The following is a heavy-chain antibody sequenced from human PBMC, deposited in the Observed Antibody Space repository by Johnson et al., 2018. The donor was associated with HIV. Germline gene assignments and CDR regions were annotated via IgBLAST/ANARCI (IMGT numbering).Heavy chain of an antibody. V-gene: IGHV3-30*03. CDR1: GFTFSSYG. CDR2: ISYDGSNK. CDR3: ARGKDMAGTGAFDI. Sequence: QVQLVESGGGVVQPGRSLRLSCAASGFTFSSYGMHWVRQAPGKGLEWVAVISYDGSNKYYADSVKGRFTISRDNSKTTLYLQMNSLRAGDTAVYFCARGKDMAGTGAFDIWGQGTMVTVSS. J-gene: IGHJ3*02. D-gene: IGHD6-19*01.